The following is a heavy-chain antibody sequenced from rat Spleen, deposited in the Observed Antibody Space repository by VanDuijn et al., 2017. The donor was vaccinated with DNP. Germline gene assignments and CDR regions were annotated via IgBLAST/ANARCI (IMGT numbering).Heavy chain of an antibody. CDR1: GFTFSNYD. V-gene: IGHV5S23*01. D-gene: IGHD1-11*01. CDR3: ARRHYGWFAY. CDR2: ISTSGGST. J-gene: IGHJ3*01. Sequence: EVQLVESGGGLIQPGRSLKLSCAASGFTFSNYDMAWVRQAPTKGLEWVASISTSGGSTYYRDSVKGRFTVSRDNAKSTLYLQMDSLRSEDTATYFCARRHYGWFAYWGQGTLVTVSS.